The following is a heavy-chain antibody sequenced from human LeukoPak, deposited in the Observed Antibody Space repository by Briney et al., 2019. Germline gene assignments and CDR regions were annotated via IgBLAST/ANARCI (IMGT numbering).Heavy chain of an antibody. J-gene: IGHJ5*02. CDR3: ARRRSGQWLVRYKYNWFDP. CDR2: TSSSDAGT. D-gene: IGHD6-19*01. Sequence: GGSLRLSCAASGFTLNNYAMSWVRQAPGKGLEWVSATSSSDAGTYHADSVKGRFTISRDNSKNTLYLQMNSLRAEDTAVYYCARRRSGQWLVRYKYNWFDPWGQGTLVTVSS. CDR1: GFTLNNYA. V-gene: IGHV3-23*01.